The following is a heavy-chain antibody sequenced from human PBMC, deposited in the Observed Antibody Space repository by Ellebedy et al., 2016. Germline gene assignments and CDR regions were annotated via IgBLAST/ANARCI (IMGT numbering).Heavy chain of an antibody. D-gene: IGHD3-3*01. V-gene: IGHV4-4*07. CDR3: ARDGDYYYYMDV. Sequence: SETLSLXCTVSGGSISSYYWSWIRQPAGKGLEWIGHISPSGSTNYNPSLKSRVTMSVDTSKNQFSLRLSSVTAADTAVYYCARDGDYYYYMDVWGKGTTVTVSS. J-gene: IGHJ6*03. CDR2: ISPSGST. CDR1: GGSISSYY.